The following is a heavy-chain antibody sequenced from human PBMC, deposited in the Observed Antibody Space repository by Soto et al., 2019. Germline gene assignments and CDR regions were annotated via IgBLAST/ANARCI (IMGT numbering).Heavy chain of an antibody. D-gene: IGHD1-26*01. CDR1: GFTFSSYG. Sequence: QVQLVESGGGVVQPGRSLRLSCAASGFTFSSYGMHWVRQAPGKGLEWVAVIWYDGTNKYYADSVKGRFTISRDYSKNXLDLQMNSLRAEDTAVYYCARDGTPYSGYYYYGMDVWGQGTTVTVSS. CDR2: IWYDGTNK. J-gene: IGHJ6*02. V-gene: IGHV3-33*01. CDR3: ARDGTPYSGYYYYGMDV.